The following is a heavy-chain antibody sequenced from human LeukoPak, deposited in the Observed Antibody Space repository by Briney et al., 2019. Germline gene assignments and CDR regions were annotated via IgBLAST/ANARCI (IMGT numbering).Heavy chain of an antibody. V-gene: IGHV4-59*01. CDR2: IYYSGST. J-gene: IGHJ4*02. CDR1: GGSIGTYY. Sequence: SETLSLTCTVSGGSIGTYYWSWIRQPPGKGLEWIGYIYYSGSTNYNPSLKSRVIILVDTSKNQFSLRLSSVTAADTAVYYCARRDISGYYGLFDYWGQGTLVTVSS. D-gene: IGHD3-22*01. CDR3: ARRDISGYYGLFDY.